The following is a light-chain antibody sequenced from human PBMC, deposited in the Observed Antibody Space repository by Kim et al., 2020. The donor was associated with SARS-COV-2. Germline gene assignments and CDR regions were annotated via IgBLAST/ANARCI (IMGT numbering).Light chain of an antibody. J-gene: IGLJ1*01. CDR2: GVS. Sequence: QSALTQPASVSGSPGQSFTISCTPASGDITRYPYVSWFQQHPGKAPKLIIFGVSSRPSGISNRFSGSKSSDTAYLAISGLQADDEANYYCSAYTSTSPLKIFGPGTQLNVL. CDR3: SAYTSTSPLKI. CDR1: SGDITRYPY. V-gene: IGLV2-14*03.